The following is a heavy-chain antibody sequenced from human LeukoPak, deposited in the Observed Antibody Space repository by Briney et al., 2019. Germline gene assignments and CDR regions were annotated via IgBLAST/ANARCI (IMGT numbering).Heavy chain of an antibody. D-gene: IGHD1-1*01. CDR2: IYYSGST. J-gene: IGHJ4*02. Sequence: KPSETLSLTCTVSGGSISSCYWSWIRQPPGKGLEWIGYIYYSGSTNYNPSLKSRVTISVDTSKSQFSLKLSSVTAADAAVYYCARTNWDDVGTPFDYWGQGSLVTVSS. CDR3: ARTNWDDVGTPFDY. CDR1: GGSISSCY. V-gene: IGHV4-59*01.